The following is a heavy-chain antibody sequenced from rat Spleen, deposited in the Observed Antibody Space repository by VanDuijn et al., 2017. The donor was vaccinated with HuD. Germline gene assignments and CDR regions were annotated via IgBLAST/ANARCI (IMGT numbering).Heavy chain of an antibody. CDR1: GFTFSDYY. Sequence: EVQLVESGGGLVQPGRSLKLSCAASGFTFSDYYMAWVRQAPKKGLEWVSSINTDGGSTYYPDSVKGRFTISRDNAENTVYLQMNSLRSEDTATYYCTKIRGPYYVMDAWGQGASVTVSS. CDR2: INTDGGST. V-gene: IGHV5-20*01. J-gene: IGHJ4*01. CDR3: TKIRGPYYVMDA. D-gene: IGHD4-3*01.